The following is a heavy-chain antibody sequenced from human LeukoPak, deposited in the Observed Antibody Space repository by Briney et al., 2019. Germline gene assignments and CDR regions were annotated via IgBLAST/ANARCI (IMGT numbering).Heavy chain of an antibody. CDR2: ISWNSGSI. CDR3: AKDYDFWSGYIDY. J-gene: IGHJ4*02. D-gene: IGHD3-3*01. V-gene: IGHV3-9*01. Sequence: GGSPRLSCAASGFTFDDYAMHWVRQAPGKGLEWVSGISWNSGSIGYADSVKGRFTISRDNSKNTLYLQMNSLRAEDTAVYYCAKDYDFWSGYIDYWGQGTLVTVSS. CDR1: GFTFDDYA.